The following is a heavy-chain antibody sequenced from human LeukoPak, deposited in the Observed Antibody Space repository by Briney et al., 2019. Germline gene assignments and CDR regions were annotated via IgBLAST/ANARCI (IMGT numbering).Heavy chain of an antibody. CDR1: GGSISSYY. J-gene: IGHJ4*02. CDR3: ARVLLQSYAILGLDL. D-gene: IGHD2-21*01. V-gene: IGHV4-59*01. Sequence: SETLSLTCTVSGGSISSYYWSWIRQPPGKGLEWIGYIYYSGSTNYNPSLKSRVTISVDTSKNQFSLKLSSVTAADTAVYYCARVLLQSYAILGLDLWGQGTLVTVSS. CDR2: IYYSGST.